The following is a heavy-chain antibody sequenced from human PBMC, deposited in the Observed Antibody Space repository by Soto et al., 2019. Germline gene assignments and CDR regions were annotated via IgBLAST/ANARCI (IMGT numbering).Heavy chain of an antibody. CDR3: TTMYSSSWYRYGMDV. J-gene: IGHJ6*02. CDR2: IRSKASSYAT. D-gene: IGHD6-13*01. CDR1: GFTFSGSA. V-gene: IGHV3-73*01. Sequence: GGSLRLSCAASGFTFSGSAMHWVRQASGKGLEWVGRIRSKASSYATAYAASVKGRFTISRDDSKNTAYLQMNSLKTEDTAVYYCTTMYSSSWYRYGMDVWGQGTTVTVSS.